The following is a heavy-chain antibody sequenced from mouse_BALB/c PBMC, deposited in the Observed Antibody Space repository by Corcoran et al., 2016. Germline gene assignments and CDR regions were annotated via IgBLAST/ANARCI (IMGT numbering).Heavy chain of an antibody. Sequence: EVQLQQSGPELVNPGASVKMSCKASGYTFTSYVMHWVKQKPGQGLEWIGYINPYNDGTKYNEKFKGKATLTADKSSSTAYMELSSLTSEDSAVYYCARFALPDWYFDVWGAGTTVTVSS. V-gene: IGHV1S136*01. CDR2: INPYNDGT. J-gene: IGHJ1*01. CDR1: GYTFTSYV. CDR3: ARFALPDWYFDV.